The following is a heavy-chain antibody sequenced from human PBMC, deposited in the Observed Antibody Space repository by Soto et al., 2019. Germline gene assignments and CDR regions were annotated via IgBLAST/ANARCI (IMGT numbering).Heavy chain of an antibody. CDR2: ISSTGGLI. CDR3: ARDLGYYDSSGYFDY. CDR1: GFTFSDSY. D-gene: IGHD3-22*01. J-gene: IGHJ4*02. Sequence: GGSLRLSCAASGFTFSDSYMAWIRQAPGKGLEWVSYISSTGGLISYADSVKGRFTISRDNAKNSLYLQMNSLRAEDTAVYYCARDLGYYDSSGYFDYWGQGTLVTVSS. V-gene: IGHV3-11*01.